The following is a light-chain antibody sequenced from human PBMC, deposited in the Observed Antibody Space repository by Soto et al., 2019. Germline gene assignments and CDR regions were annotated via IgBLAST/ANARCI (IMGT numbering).Light chain of an antibody. V-gene: IGKV3-15*01. CDR2: GAS. J-gene: IGKJ2*01. CDR1: QSVSDN. CDR3: QQSNNWPYT. Sequence: EIVMTQSPATLSVPPGERVTLSCRASQSVSDNLAWYQQKPGQAPRLLIYGASTRATTTPARFSGSGSGTEFTLTISSLQSEDFAVYFCQQSNNWPYTFGQGTKLDIK.